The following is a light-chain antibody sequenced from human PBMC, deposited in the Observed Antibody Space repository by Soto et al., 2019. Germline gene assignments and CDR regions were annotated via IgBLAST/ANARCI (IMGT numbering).Light chain of an antibody. V-gene: IGKV1D-12*01. CDR3: QQANSFPYT. J-gene: IGKJ2*01. CDR1: QHISTW. CDR2: SVS. Sequence: DIQMTQSPTSVSASIGDTVTINCRASQHISTWLAWYQQKPGKAPRLLISSVSILQSGVPSRFSGSGYGTDFNLTINTLQPEDFATYSCQQANSFPYTFGQGTRL.